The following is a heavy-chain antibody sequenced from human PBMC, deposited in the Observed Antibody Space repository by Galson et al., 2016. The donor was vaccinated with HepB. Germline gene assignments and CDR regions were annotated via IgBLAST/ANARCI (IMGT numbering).Heavy chain of an antibody. CDR3: AREGSAANFDY. V-gene: IGHV3-30-3*01. Sequence: SLRLSCAASGFTFSSCAMHWVRQAPGKGLEWVAVISYDGSDKYYVDSVKGRFTISRDNSKNTLYLQMNSLRAEDTAVYYCAREGSAANFDYWGQGTLVTVSP. J-gene: IGHJ4*02. CDR2: ISYDGSDK. CDR1: GFTFSSCA. D-gene: IGHD6-25*01.